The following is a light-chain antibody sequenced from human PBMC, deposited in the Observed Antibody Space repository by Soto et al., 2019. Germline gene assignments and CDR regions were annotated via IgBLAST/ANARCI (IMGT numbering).Light chain of an antibody. CDR1: QSVSYSY. V-gene: IGKV3-20*01. Sequence: EIVLTQSPGTLSLSPGERATLSCRASQSVSYSYFAWYQQKPGQAPRLLIYGASSRATGIPDRFSGSGSGTDFTLTISRLEPEDFAVYYCQQYGSSPRTFGQGTKVEIK. CDR3: QQYGSSPRT. J-gene: IGKJ1*01. CDR2: GAS.